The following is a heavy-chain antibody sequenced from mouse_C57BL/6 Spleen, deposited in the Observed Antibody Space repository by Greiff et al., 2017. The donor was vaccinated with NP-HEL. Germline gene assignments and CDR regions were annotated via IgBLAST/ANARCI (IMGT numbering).Heavy chain of an antibody. Sequence: QVQLQQPGAELVKPGASVKLSCKASGYTFTSYWMQWVKQRPGQGLEWIGEIDPSDSYTNYNQKFKGKATLTVDTSSSTAYMQLSSLTSEDSAVYYCARRGYGYGDYWGQGTTLTVSS. CDR1: GYTFTSYW. CDR3: ARRGYGYGDY. D-gene: IGHD2-2*01. CDR2: IDPSDSYT. V-gene: IGHV1-50*01. J-gene: IGHJ2*01.